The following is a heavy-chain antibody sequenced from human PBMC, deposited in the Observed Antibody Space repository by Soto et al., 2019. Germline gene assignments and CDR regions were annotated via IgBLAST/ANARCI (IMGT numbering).Heavy chain of an antibody. V-gene: IGHV3-21*02. J-gene: IGHJ5*02. D-gene: IGHD3-10*01. Sequence: DVQLVESGGGLVKPGGSLRLSCAASGFNFSTYGMNWVRQAPGKGLEWVSSISSKGSYIYYTPSVKGRFTISRDNAKNSVYLQMNSLRAEDTAVYYCGRDRSHYAGVGKIDPWGQGPLVAVSS. CDR2: ISSKGSYI. CDR3: GRDRSHYAGVGKIDP. CDR1: GFNFSTYG.